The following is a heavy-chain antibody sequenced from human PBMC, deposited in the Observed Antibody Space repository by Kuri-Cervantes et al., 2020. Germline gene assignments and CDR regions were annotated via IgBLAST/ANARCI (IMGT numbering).Heavy chain of an antibody. CDR2: ISWNSGSI. D-gene: IGHD6-19*01. J-gene: IGHJ4*02. CDR1: GFTFDDYA. V-gene: IGHV3-9*01. CDR3: AKDKSQAVAGTVVDY. Sequence: LSLTCAASGFTFDDYAMHWVRQAPGKGLEWVSGISWNSGSIGYADSVKGRFTISRDNAKNSLYLQMNSLRAEDTALYYCAKDKSQAVAGTVVDYWGQGTLVTVSS.